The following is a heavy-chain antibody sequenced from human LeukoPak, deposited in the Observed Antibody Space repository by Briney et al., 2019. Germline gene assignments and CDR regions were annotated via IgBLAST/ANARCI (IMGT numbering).Heavy chain of an antibody. V-gene: IGHV1-18*01. J-gene: IGHJ4*02. Sequence: ASVKVSCKASGYTFTRYGMSWVRQAPGQGPEWMGWISGYNDNTNYAQKFQGRLTVTKDTSTSTAYMELRSLRSDDTAVYYCARTYYYDSSGYYFDYWGQGTLVTVSS. CDR1: GYTFTRYG. CDR3: ARTYYYDSSGYYFDY. D-gene: IGHD3-22*01. CDR2: ISGYNDNT.